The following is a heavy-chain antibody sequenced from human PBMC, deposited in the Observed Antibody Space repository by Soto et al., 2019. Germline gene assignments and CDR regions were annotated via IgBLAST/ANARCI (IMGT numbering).Heavy chain of an antibody. D-gene: IGHD2-2*01. Sequence: ASVKVSCKASGYTFTSYGISWVRQAPGQGLEWMGWISAYNGNTNYAQKLQGRVTMTTDTSTSPAYMELRSLSSDGTAVYYCARELGGYCSSTSCQEGYFDYWGQGALVTVSS. J-gene: IGHJ4*02. V-gene: IGHV1-18*01. CDR3: ARELGGYCSSTSCQEGYFDY. CDR2: ISAYNGNT. CDR1: GYTFTSYG.